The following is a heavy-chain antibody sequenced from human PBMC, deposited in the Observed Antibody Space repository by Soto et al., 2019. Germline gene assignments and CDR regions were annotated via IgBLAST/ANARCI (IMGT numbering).Heavy chain of an antibody. CDR2: GYSTGGS. J-gene: IGHJ6*02. D-gene: IGHD1-26*01. V-gene: IGHV4-59*08. Sequence: QVQLHESGPGPVKPSETLSLTCTVSGGSIDGHNCAWIRQTPGTALEWSGYGYSTGGSGYNPSLRDLVTLSMDSSKRQFSLQMSSVTAADTAVYYCVRQGIGNLLCLVDIWGRGTTVTVSS. CDR1: GGSIDGHN. CDR3: VRQGIGNLLCLVDI.